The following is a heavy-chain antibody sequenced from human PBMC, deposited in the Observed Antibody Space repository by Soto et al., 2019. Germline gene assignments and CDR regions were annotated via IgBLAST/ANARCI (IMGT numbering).Heavy chain of an antibody. Sequence: QVQLVQSGAEVKKPGASVKVSCKASGYTFTSYYMHWVRQAPGQGLEWMGIINPSGGSTSYAQKFQGRVTMTRDTSTSTVYLELSSLRSEDTAVYYCARGQEDIVVVVAATLAFDIWGQGTIVTVSS. CDR2: INPSGGST. CDR3: ARGQEDIVVVVAATLAFDI. D-gene: IGHD2-15*01. J-gene: IGHJ3*02. V-gene: IGHV1-46*03. CDR1: GYTFTSYY.